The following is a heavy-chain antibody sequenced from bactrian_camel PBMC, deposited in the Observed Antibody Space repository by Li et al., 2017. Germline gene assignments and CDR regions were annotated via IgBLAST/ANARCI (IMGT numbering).Heavy chain of an antibody. J-gene: IGHJ4*01. CDR3: ALVGGPTCPILASGWDY. CDR2: IYTGTRDT. Sequence: HVQLVESGGGSVQAGGSLRLSCAASRYLFSGSFCMGWFRQAPGKEREGVAGIYTGTRDTFYADFAKGRFSISQDNAKNTLYLQMNSLKPEDTAMYYCALVGGPTCPILASGWDYWGQGTQVTVS. CDR1: RYLFSGSFC. V-gene: IGHV3S6*01. D-gene: IGHD6*01.